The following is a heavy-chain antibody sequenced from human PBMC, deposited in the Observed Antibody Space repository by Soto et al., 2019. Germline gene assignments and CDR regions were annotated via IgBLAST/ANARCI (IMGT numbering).Heavy chain of an antibody. CDR2: IYPGDSDT. CDR1: GYSFTSYW. V-gene: IGHV5-51*01. Sequence: GESLKISCKGSGYSFTSYWIGWVRQMPGKGLEWMGIIYPGDSDTRYNPSFQGQVTISADKSISTAYLQWSSLKASDTAMYYCARGYCSSTSCYVRWWFDPWGQGTLVTVSS. D-gene: IGHD2-2*01. CDR3: ARGYCSSTSCYVRWWFDP. J-gene: IGHJ5*02.